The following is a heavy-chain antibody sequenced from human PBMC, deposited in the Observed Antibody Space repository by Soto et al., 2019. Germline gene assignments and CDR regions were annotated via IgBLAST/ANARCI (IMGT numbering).Heavy chain of an antibody. CDR3: TRGGGIAAAGTVFLKKGYYYYVMDV. CDR1: GFTFSGSA. J-gene: IGHJ6*02. D-gene: IGHD6-13*01. V-gene: IGHV3-73*01. CDR2: IRSKANSYAT. Sequence: GGSLRLSCAASGFTFSGSAMHWVRQASGKGLEWVGRIRSKANSYATAYAASVKGRFTISRDDSKNTAYLQMNSLKTEDTAVYYCTRGGGIAAAGTVFLKKGYYYYVMDVWGQGTTVTVSS.